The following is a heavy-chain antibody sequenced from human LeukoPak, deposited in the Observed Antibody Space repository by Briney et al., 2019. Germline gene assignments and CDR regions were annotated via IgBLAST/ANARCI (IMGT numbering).Heavy chain of an antibody. CDR2: ISHGGNTK. J-gene: IGHJ4*02. Sequence: GRSLRLSCAASGFTFDSYSIHWVRQAPGQGLEWVAVISHGGNTKFSANSVEGRFTIARDNSENTVSLQMDSLRPEDTAIYFCVRERWLRSFDSWGQGTLVTVSS. V-gene: IGHV3-30*04. CDR3: VRERWLRSFDS. CDR1: GFTFDSYS. D-gene: IGHD5-24*01.